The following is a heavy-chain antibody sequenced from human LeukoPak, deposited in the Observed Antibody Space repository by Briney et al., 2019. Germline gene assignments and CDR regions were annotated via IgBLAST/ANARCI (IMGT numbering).Heavy chain of an antibody. CDR1: GGSFSGYY. CDR3: ARGRDGQWLTTGGYYFDY. V-gene: IGHV4-34*01. J-gene: IGHJ4*02. Sequence: TPSKTLSLTCAVYGGSFSGYYWSWIRQPPGKGLEWIGEINHSGSTNYNPSLKSRVTISVDTSKNQFSLKLSSVTAADTAVYYCARGRDGQWLTTGGYYFDYWGQGTLVTVSS. CDR2: INHSGST. D-gene: IGHD6-19*01.